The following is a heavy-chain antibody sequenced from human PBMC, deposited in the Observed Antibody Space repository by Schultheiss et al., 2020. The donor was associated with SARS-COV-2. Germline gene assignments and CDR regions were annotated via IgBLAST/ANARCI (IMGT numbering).Heavy chain of an antibody. J-gene: IGHJ5*02. CDR2: IYSGGST. CDR3: ARDFPYDFWSGYYPNWFDP. V-gene: IGHV3-53*01. D-gene: IGHD3-3*01. CDR1: GFTVSSNY. Sequence: GGSLRLSCAASGFTVSSNYMSWVRQAPGKGLEWVSVIYSGGSTYYADSVKGRFTISRDNSKNTLYLQMNSLRAEDTAVYYCARDFPYDFWSGYYPNWFDPWGQGTLVTVSS.